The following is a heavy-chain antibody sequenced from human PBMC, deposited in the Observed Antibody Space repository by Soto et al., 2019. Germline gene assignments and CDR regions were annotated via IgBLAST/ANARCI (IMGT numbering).Heavy chain of an antibody. Sequence: QVHLQQWGAGLLKPSETLSLTCAVYGVSFTGYYWCWIRQPPGKGLEWIGEINHSGSINYNPSVKSRVTISVDTYKKQFSLKLSSVTAADTAVYYCATSYYNFWSGYYLAYFDYWGQGTLVTVSS. CDR2: INHSGSI. D-gene: IGHD3-3*01. CDR1: GVSFTGYY. J-gene: IGHJ4*02. CDR3: ATSYYNFWSGYYLAYFDY. V-gene: IGHV4-34*01.